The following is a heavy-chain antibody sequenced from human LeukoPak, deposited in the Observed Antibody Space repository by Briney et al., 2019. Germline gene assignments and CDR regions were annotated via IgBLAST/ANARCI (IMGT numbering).Heavy chain of an antibody. D-gene: IGHD3-3*01. J-gene: IGHJ6*03. V-gene: IGHV3-74*01. Sequence: GGSLRLSCAASGFMFSGYWMHWVRQGPEKGLELVSRIDNEGNGIIYADSVKGRFTPSRDNAKNTLYLQMSSLRVEDTAVYYCATGGGWEPSSGVVTHIDVWGKGTTVTVSS. CDR3: ATGGGWEPSSGVVTHIDV. CDR2: IDNEGNGI. CDR1: GFMFSGYW.